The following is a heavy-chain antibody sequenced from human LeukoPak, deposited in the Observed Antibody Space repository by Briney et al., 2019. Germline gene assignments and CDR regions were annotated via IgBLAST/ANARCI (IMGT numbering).Heavy chain of an antibody. CDR1: GFTFSSYA. Sequence: GGSLRLSCAASGFTFSSYAMSWVRQAPGKGLEWVSAISGSGGSTYYAHSVKGRFTISRDNSKNTLYLQMNSLRAEDTAVYYCAKAHTKYSSSCLNYWGQGTLVTVSS. CDR3: AKAHTKYSSSCLNY. V-gene: IGHV3-23*01. CDR2: ISGSGGST. D-gene: IGHD6-13*01. J-gene: IGHJ4*02.